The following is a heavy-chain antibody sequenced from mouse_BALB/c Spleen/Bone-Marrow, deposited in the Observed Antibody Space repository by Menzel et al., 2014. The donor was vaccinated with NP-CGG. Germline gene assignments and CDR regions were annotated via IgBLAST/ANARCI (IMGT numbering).Heavy chain of an antibody. J-gene: IGHJ4*01. Sequence: EVQLQQSGGGLVQPGGSLKLSCAASGFDSSGYWMSWVRQAPGKGLEWIGEINPDSSTINYTPSLKDKFIISGDNAKNTLYLQMSKVRSEDTALYYCARLGYYGTMDYWGQGTSVTVSP. D-gene: IGHD1-1*01. CDR1: GFDSSGYW. V-gene: IGHV4-1*02. CDR2: INPDSSTI. CDR3: ARLGYYGTMDY.